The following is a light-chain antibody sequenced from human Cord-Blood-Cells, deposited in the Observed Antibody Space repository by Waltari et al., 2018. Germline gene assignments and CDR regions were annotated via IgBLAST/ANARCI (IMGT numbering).Light chain of an antibody. Sequence: QAALTQPASVPASPGQSITIPCTGTSSDVGGYNSVSWYQPHPGKAPKLMIYDISNRPAGVSNRFSGSKSGNTASLTISGLQVEDEADYYCSSYTSSSTVVFGGGTKLTVL. V-gene: IGLV2-14*01. J-gene: IGLJ2*01. CDR1: SSDVGGYNS. CDR2: DIS. CDR3: SSYTSSSTVV.